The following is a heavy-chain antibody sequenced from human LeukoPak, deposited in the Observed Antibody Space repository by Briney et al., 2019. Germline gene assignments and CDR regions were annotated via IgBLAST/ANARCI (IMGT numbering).Heavy chain of an antibody. CDR2: TNPAGTET. D-gene: IGHD2-15*01. Sequence: TGGSLRLSCAASGFSFSAYWMTWVRQAPGTGLEWVANTNPAGTETYYVNPVKGRFTISRDNAKNLLYLQMNSLRAEDTAVYYCARFGYVAAVDLWGQGTLVTVSS. V-gene: IGHV3-7*01. CDR3: ARFGYVAAVDL. J-gene: IGHJ4*02. CDR1: GFSFSAYW.